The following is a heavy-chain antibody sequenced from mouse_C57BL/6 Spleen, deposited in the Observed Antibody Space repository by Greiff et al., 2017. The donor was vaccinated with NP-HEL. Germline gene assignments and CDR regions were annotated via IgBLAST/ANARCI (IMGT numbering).Heavy chain of an antibody. CDR2: IDPETGGT. V-gene: IGHV1-15*01. Sequence: VKLQESGAELVRPGASVTLSCKASGYTFTDYEMHWVKQTPVHGLEWIGAIDPETGGTAYNQKFKGKAILTADKSSSTAYMELRSLTSEDSAVYYCTRNMGYWYFDVWGTGTTVTVSS. J-gene: IGHJ1*03. CDR3: TRNMGYWYFDV. CDR1: GYTFTDYE.